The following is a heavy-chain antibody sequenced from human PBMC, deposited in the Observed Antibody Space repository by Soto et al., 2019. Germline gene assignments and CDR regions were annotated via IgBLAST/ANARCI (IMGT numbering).Heavy chain of an antibody. CDR3: ARRHYDIFTGYPYYFDY. D-gene: IGHD3-9*01. CDR2: IYYSGST. J-gene: IGHJ4*02. CDR1: GGSISSYY. Sequence: QVQLQESGPGLVKSSETLSLTCNVSGGSISSYYWTWIRQPPGKGLEWIGHIYYSGSTNYNPSLKSRVSISIDTSKNQFSLKLSSVTAADTVVYYCARRHYDIFTGYPYYFDYWGQGTLVTVSS. V-gene: IGHV4-59*08.